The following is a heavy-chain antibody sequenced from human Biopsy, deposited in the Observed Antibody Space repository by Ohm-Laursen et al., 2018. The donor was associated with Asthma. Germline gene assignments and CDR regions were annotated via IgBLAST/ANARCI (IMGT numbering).Heavy chain of an antibody. D-gene: IGHD6-13*01. CDR2: INHSGST. CDR1: GGSFSGYY. V-gene: IGHV4-34*01. Sequence: TLSLTCAVYGGSFSGYYWSWIRQPPGKGLEWIGEINHSGSTNYNPSLKSRVTISVDTSKNQFSLKLSSATAADTAVYYCARITNDRIAAAGRYYYYGMDVWGQGTTVTVSS. CDR3: ARITNDRIAAAGRYYYYGMDV. J-gene: IGHJ6*02.